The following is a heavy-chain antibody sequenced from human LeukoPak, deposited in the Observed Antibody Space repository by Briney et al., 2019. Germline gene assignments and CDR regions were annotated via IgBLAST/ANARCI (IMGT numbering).Heavy chain of an antibody. D-gene: IGHD3-3*01. CDR2: IGVNSVSI. Sequence: GGSLRLSCAASGFTFGAYPMHWVRQVPGKGLEWVAGIGVNSVSIGYAAAVRGRFTVSRDNARNSLYLQMDSLRAEDTALYYCAKELSVSGMSPPDYWGQGTLVTVPS. CDR1: GFTFGAYP. J-gene: IGHJ4*02. CDR3: AKELSVSGMSPPDY. V-gene: IGHV3-9*01.